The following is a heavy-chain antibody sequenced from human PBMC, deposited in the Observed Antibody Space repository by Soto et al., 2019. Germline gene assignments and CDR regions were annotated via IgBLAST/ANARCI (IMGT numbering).Heavy chain of an antibody. CDR3: ARKVGYYYDSSGFGQTFYYYGMDV. V-gene: IGHV1-69*02. CDR1: GGTFSSYT. D-gene: IGHD3-22*01. CDR2: IIPILGIA. Sequence: SVKVSCKASGGTFSSYTISWVRQAPGQGLEWMGRIIPILGIANYAQKFQGRVTITADKSTSTAYMELSSLRSEDTAVYYCARKVGYYYDSSGFGQTFYYYGMDVWCQ. J-gene: IGHJ6*02.